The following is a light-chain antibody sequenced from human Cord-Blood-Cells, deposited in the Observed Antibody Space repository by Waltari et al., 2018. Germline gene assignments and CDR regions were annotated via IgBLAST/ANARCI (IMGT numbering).Light chain of an antibody. CDR3: QQSYSTPS. V-gene: IGKV1-39*01. J-gene: IGKJ4*02. CDR2: AAS. CDR1: QSISSY. Sequence: DIQMTQSPSSLSASVGVIVTITCRASQSISSYLNWYQQKPGKAPKLLIYAASSLQSGVPSRFSGSGSGTDFTLTISSLQPEDFATYYCQQSYSTPSFGGGTKVE.